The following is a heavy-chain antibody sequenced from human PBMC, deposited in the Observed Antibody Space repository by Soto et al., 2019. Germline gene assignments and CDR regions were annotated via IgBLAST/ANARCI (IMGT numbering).Heavy chain of an antibody. CDR3: ARDNGRDDILTGYHY. Sequence: ASVKVSCKASGYTFTSYGISWVRQAPGQGLEWKGWISAYNGNTNYAQKLQGRVTMTTDTSTSTAYMELRSLRSDDTAVYYCARDNGRDDILTGYHYWGQGTLVTVSS. V-gene: IGHV1-18*01. CDR1: GYTFTSYG. D-gene: IGHD3-9*01. J-gene: IGHJ4*02. CDR2: ISAYNGNT.